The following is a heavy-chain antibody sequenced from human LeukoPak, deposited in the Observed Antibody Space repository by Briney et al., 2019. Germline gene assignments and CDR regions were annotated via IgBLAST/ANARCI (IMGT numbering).Heavy chain of an antibody. J-gene: IGHJ6*02. D-gene: IGHD6-19*01. CDR1: GGSISSGGYY. Sequence: PSETLSLTCTVSGGSISSGGYYWSWIRQHPEKGLEWIGYIYYSGSTYYNPSLKSRVTISVDTSKNQFSLKLSSVTAADTAVYYCARGTVAGTYYYYYGMDVWGQGTTVTVSS. V-gene: IGHV4-31*03. CDR3: ARGTVAGTYYYYYGMDV. CDR2: IYYSGST.